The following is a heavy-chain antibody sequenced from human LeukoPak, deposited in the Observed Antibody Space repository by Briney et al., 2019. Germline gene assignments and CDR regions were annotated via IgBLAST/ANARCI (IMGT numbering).Heavy chain of an antibody. J-gene: IGHJ3*02. V-gene: IGHV3-7*01. Sequence: PGGSLRLSRAASGFRFGSDWMSWVRQAPGKGLEWVANINPDGSEKYYVDSVKGRFTISRDSDKNSLYLQLNSLRAEDTAVYYCARYYDPPVGDAFDIWGQGTMVTVSS. CDR1: GFRFGSDW. CDR2: INPDGSEK. D-gene: IGHD3-16*01. CDR3: ARYYDPPVGDAFDI.